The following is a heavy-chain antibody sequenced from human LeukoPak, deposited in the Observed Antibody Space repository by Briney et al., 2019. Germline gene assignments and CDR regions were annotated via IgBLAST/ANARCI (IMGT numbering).Heavy chain of an antibody. CDR1: GGSFSGYY. D-gene: IGHD6-13*01. Sequence: SETLSLTCAVYGGSFSGYYWSWIRQPPGKGLEWIVEINHSGSTNYNPSLKSRVTISVDTSKNQFSLKLSSVTAADTAVYYCASSRQLIPPRGAAAGTFDYWGQGTLVTVSS. CDR3: ASSRQLIPPRGAAAGTFDY. J-gene: IGHJ4*02. V-gene: IGHV4-34*01. CDR2: INHSGST.